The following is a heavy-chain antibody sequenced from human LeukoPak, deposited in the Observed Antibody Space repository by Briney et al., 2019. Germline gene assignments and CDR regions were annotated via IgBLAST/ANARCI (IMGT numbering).Heavy chain of an antibody. CDR1: GFTFSSYS. CDR3: ARDSGSGSFQPDY. CDR2: IWYDGSYK. J-gene: IGHJ4*02. V-gene: IGHV3-33*01. D-gene: IGHD3-10*01. Sequence: GGSLRLSCAVSGFTFSSYSIHWVREAPGKGRERGAVIWYDGSYKYYADSLKSRFTISRDNSKNTLYLQMNSLRAEDTAVYYCARDSGSGSFQPDYWGQGTLVTVSS.